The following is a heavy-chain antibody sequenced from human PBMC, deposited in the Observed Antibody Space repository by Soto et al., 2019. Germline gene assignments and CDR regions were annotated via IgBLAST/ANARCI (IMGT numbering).Heavy chain of an antibody. D-gene: IGHD4-17*01. V-gene: IGHV4-59*01. CDR2: IYYSGST. CDR1: GGSISSYY. J-gene: IGHJ4*02. Sequence: SETLSLTCTVSGGSISSYYWSWNRQPPGKGLEWIGYIYYSGSTNYNPSLKSRITISVDTSKNQFSLKLSSVTAADTAVYYCARGEGDYGVSAYWGQGTLVTVSS. CDR3: ARGEGDYGVSAY.